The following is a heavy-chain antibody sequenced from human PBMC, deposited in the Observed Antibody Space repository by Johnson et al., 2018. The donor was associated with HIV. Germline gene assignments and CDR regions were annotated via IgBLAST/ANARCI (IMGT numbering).Heavy chain of an antibody. J-gene: IGHJ3*02. Sequence: VQLVESGGDVVQPGRSLRLACAASGFTFSTFAMHWVRQAPGKGLEWVAVISYDGSNKYYADSVKGRFPISRDNSKNTLYLQMNSLRAEDTAVYYCARDVGGWGYRHAFDMWGQGTKVIVSP. CDR2: ISYDGSNK. CDR3: ARDVGGWGYRHAFDM. D-gene: IGHD5-12*01. CDR1: GFTFSTFA. V-gene: IGHV3-30*04.